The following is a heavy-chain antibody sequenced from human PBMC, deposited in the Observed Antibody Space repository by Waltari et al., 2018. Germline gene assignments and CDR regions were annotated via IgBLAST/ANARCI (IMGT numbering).Heavy chain of an antibody. CDR3: AKGNLHGGFLEVTRGYFDY. Sequence: EVQLLESGGGLVQPGGSLRLSCAASGFTFSSYAMSCVRQAPGKGLEWVSAISGSGGSTYYADAVKGRFTISRDNSKNTLYLQMNSLRAEDTAVYYCAKGNLHGGFLEVTRGYFDYWGQGTLVTVSS. V-gene: IGHV3-23*01. D-gene: IGHD3-3*01. CDR1: GFTFSSYA. J-gene: IGHJ4*02. CDR2: ISGSGGST.